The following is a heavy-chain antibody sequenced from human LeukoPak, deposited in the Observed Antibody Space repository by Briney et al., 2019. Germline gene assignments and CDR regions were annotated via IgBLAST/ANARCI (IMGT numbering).Heavy chain of an antibody. J-gene: IGHJ3*02. CDR1: GYTFTDYY. CDR3: ARAGVWDYNDSSGYHNGAFDI. Sequence: ASVKVSCKASGYTFTDYYMHWVRQAPGQGLEWMGCINPDSGGTNYAQRFQGRVTMTRDTSISTAYMELSRLRSDDTAFYYCARAGVWDYNDSSGYHNGAFDIWGQGTMVTVSS. CDR2: INPDSGGT. D-gene: IGHD3-22*01. V-gene: IGHV1-2*02.